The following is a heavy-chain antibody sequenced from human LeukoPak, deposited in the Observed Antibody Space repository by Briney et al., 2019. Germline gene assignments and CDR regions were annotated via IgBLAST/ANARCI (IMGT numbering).Heavy chain of an antibody. J-gene: IGHJ4*02. V-gene: IGHV3-23*01. CDR3: ARDPGWLQPLGYFDY. CDR1: GFTFSSYA. Sequence: PGGSLRLSCAASGFTFSSYAMNWVRQAPGKGLEWVSAITGSGGRTYYADSVKGRFTISRDNSKNTLYLQMNSLRAEDTAVYYCARDPGWLQPLGYFDYWGQGTLVTVSS. CDR2: ITGSGGRT. D-gene: IGHD5-24*01.